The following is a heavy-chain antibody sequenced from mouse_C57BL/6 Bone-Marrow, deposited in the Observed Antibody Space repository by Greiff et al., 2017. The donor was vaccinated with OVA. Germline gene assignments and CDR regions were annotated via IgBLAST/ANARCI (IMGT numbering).Heavy chain of an antibody. CDR3: ARRRGLRRAWFAY. D-gene: IGHD2-4*01. J-gene: IGHJ3*01. CDR1: GFTFSDYY. Sequence: EVQVVESGGGLVQPGGSLKLSCAASGFTFSDYYMYWVRQTPEKRLEWVAYISNGGGSTYYPDTVKGRFTISRDNAKNTLYLQMSRLKSEDTAMYYCARRRGLRRAWFAYWGQGTLVTVSA. V-gene: IGHV5-12*01. CDR2: ISNGGGST.